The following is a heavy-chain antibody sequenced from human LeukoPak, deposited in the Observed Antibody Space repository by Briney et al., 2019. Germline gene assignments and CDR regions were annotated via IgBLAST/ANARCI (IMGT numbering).Heavy chain of an antibody. Sequence: GGSLRLSCEASGSGFTFGNFALSWVRQAPGKGLEWVSGISGSGYYTYYADSVKGRFTISRDNSKNTLYLQMNSLRAEDTAVYYCAKDLSVDYYDSSGYGYFDYWGQGTLVTVSS. J-gene: IGHJ4*02. D-gene: IGHD3-22*01. CDR1: GSGFTFGNFA. V-gene: IGHV3-23*01. CDR3: AKDLSVDYYDSSGYGYFDY. CDR2: ISGSGYYT.